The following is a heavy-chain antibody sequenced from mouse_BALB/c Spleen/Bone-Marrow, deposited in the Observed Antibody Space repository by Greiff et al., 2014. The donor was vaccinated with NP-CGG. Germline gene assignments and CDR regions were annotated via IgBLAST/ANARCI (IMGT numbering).Heavy chain of an antibody. V-gene: IGHV14-3*02. D-gene: IGHD1-1*01. CDR3: AFYYYGSSLFAY. Sequence: VQLKESGAELVKPGASVKLSCTASGFNIKDTYMHWVKQRPEQGLEWIGRIDPANGNTKYDPKFQGKATITADTSSNTAYLQLSSLTSEDTAVYYCAFYYYGSSLFAYWGQGTLDTVSA. CDR1: GFNIKDTY. J-gene: IGHJ3*01. CDR2: IDPANGNT.